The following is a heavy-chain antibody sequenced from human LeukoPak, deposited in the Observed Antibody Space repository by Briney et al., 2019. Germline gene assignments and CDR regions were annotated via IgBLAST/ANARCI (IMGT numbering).Heavy chain of an antibody. CDR1: GGTSSSYA. D-gene: IGHD2-15*01. J-gene: IGHJ4*02. V-gene: IGHV1-69*04. Sequence: ASVKVSCKASGGTSSSYAISWVRQAPGQGREWMGRIIPILGIANYAQKFQGRVTITADKSTSTAYMELSSLRSEDTAVYYCARSKRYCSGGSCYYDYWGQGTLVTVSS. CDR2: IIPILGIA. CDR3: ARSKRYCSGGSCYYDY.